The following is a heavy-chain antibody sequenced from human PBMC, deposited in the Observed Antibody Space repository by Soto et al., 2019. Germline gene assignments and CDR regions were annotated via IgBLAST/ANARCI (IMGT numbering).Heavy chain of an antibody. CDR1: GYTFTSYG. V-gene: IGHV1-18*01. J-gene: IGHJ4*02. D-gene: IGHD5-12*01. CDR3: ARVQSGYDFAY. CDR2: ISAYNGNT. Sequence: ASVKVSCKASGYTFTSYGINWVRQAPGQGLDWIGWISAYNGNTHYAQKLQGRVTMTTDTSTSTAYMELRSLRSDDTAVYYCARVQSGYDFAYWGQGTLVTVSS.